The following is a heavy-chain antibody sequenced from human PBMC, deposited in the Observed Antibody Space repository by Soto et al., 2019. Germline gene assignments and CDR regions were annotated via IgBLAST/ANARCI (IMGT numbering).Heavy chain of an antibody. Sequence: ASVKVSCKASGYTFTSYYMNWVRQAPGQGLEWMGIINPSGGSTSYAQKFQGRVTMTRDTSISTAYMELSSLRSEDTAVYYCARRLITTSPRTYFFYGMDVWGQGTTVTVSS. CDR3: ARRLITTSPRTYFFYGMDV. CDR2: INPSGGST. J-gene: IGHJ6*02. D-gene: IGHD4-4*01. CDR1: GYTFTSYY. V-gene: IGHV1-46*01.